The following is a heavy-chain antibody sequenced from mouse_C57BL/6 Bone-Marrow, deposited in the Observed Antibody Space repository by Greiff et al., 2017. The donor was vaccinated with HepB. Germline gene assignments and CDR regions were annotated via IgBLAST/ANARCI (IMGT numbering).Heavy chain of an antibody. D-gene: IGHD1-1*01. Sequence: QVQLKQPGAELVKPGASVKLSCKASGYTFTSYWMHWVKQRPGRGLEWIGRIDPNSGGTKYNEKFKSKATLTVDKPSSTAYMQLSSLTSEDSAVYYCARDYGSSPYYAMDYWGQGTSVTVSS. CDR3: ARDYGSSPYYAMDY. J-gene: IGHJ4*01. CDR1: GYTFTSYW. V-gene: IGHV1-72*01. CDR2: IDPNSGGT.